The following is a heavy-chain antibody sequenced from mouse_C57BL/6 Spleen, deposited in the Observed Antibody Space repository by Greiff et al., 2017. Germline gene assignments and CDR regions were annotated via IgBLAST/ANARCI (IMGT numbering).Heavy chain of an antibody. V-gene: IGHV1-80*01. CDR3: ARGDSNYPWFAY. Sequence: QVQLQQSGAELVKPGASVKISCKASGYAFSSYWMNWVKQRPGKGLEWIGQIYPGDGDTNYNGKFKGKATLTADKSSSTAYMQLSSLTSEDSAVYFGARGDSNYPWFAYWGQGTLVTVSA. J-gene: IGHJ3*01. CDR2: IYPGDGDT. CDR1: GYAFSSYW. D-gene: IGHD2-5*01.